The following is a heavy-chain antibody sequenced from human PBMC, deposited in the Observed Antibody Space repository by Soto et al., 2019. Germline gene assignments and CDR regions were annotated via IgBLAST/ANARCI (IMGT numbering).Heavy chain of an antibody. V-gene: IGHV4-39*01. CDR2: IYYSGST. CDR3: ARRIYSGYDYRWFDP. D-gene: IGHD5-12*01. J-gene: IGHJ5*02. Sequence: SETLYLTCTVSGGSISSGSYYWGWIRQPPGKGLEWIGSIYYSGSTYYNPSLKSRVTISVDTSKNQFSLKLSSVTAADTAVYYCARRIYSGYDYRWFDPWGQGTLVTVSS. CDR1: GGSISSGSYY.